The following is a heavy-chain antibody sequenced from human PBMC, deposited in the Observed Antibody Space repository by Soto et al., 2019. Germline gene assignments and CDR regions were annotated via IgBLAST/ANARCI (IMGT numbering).Heavy chain of an antibody. J-gene: IGHJ4*02. D-gene: IGHD1-26*01. CDR3: ARDTGGSYDY. V-gene: IGHV3-72*01. CDR1: GFTFGDYY. Sequence: EVQLVESGGGLVQPGGTLRLSCAASGFTFGDYYMYWVRQVPGKGLEWIGRTRNKANSYATEYVASVKGRFTIFRDDSKVSMYLPMNTVKTEVTAVYYGARDTGGSYDYWGQGALVIFSS. CDR2: TRNKANSYAT.